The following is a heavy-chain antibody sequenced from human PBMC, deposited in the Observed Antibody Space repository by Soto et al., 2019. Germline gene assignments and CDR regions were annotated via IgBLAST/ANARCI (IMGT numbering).Heavy chain of an antibody. J-gene: IGHJ6*03. CDR2: IHHSGIT. CDR3: ERLYGSGSRNFYYYYMDV. Sequence: SETLSLTCAVYGGSFNGYYWSWIRQPPGKGLEWIGEIHHSGITNYNPSLRGRVTMSVDTPKNQFSLKLSSVTAADTAVYYCERLYGSGSRNFYYYYMDVWDQGTTVTVSS. D-gene: IGHD3-10*01. V-gene: IGHV4-34*01. CDR1: GGSFNGYY.